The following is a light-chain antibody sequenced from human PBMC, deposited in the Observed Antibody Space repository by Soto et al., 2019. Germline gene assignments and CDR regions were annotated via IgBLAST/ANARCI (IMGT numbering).Light chain of an antibody. CDR2: GAS. J-gene: IGKJ1*01. V-gene: IGKV3-20*01. CDR3: SQYSSSPGT. CDR1: QSASSSY. Sequence: EIVLTQSPGTLSLSPGERATLSCRASQSASSSYLAWYQQKPGQAPRLLIYGASSRATGIPDRFSGSGSGTDFTLTISRLEPEGFAVHYCSQYSSSPGTFGQGTKVEI.